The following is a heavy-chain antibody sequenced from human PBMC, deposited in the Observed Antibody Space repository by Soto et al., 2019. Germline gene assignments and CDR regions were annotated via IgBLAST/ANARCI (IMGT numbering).Heavy chain of an antibody. CDR3: ARSILTGYYDSLNL. V-gene: IGHV1-3*04. D-gene: IGHD3-9*01. CDR1: GYTFTSYL. CDR2: INTANGKA. J-gene: IGHJ5*02. Sequence: QVQLVQSGAEVEKPGASVTLSCEASGYTFTSYLIHWVRQTPGQRLEWMGWINTANGKAKFSQKFEGRLTITRDTSADTAYMELSSLTSEDTAVYYCARSILTGYYDSLNLWGQGTLVTVSS.